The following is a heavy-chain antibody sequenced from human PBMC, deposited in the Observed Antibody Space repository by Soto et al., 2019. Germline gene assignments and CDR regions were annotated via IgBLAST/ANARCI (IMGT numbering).Heavy chain of an antibody. V-gene: IGHV5-51*01. CDR2: IYPGDSDT. D-gene: IGHD6-19*01. J-gene: IGHJ4*02. Sequence: EVQLVQSGAEVKKPGESLKISCKGSGYSFTTYWIGWVRQMPGKGLEWMGIIYPGDSDTRYSPSFQGQVTLSADKSISTAYLQWSSLKASDTAMYYCASLGLAEVAGTGENYWGQGTLVTASS. CDR3: ASLGLAEVAGTGENY. CDR1: GYSFTTYW.